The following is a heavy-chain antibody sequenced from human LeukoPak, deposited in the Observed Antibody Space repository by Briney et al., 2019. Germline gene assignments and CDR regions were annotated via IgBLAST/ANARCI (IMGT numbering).Heavy chain of an antibody. V-gene: IGHV4-59*01. Sequence: SETLSLNCTVSGGCISSYFWGWIRQTPGKGLDYKGYMYYSVSTNSSPSLKSQATISVDTSRNQVSLRLSSVTAADTAVYYCASVRVGASKLAEYIEYWGQGTLVTVSA. CDR3: ASVRVGASKLAEYIEY. J-gene: IGHJ1*01. D-gene: IGHD1-26*01. CDR1: GGCISSYF. CDR2: MYYSVST.